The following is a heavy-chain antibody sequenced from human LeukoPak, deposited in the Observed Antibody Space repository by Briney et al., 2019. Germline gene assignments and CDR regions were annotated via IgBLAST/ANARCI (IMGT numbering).Heavy chain of an antibody. D-gene: IGHD4-4*01. J-gene: IGHJ6*02. CDR3: ARVTVTTEPDYYYYGMDV. Sequence: SETLSLTCTVSGVSISSYYWSWIRQPPGKGLEWIGYIYYSGSTNYNPSLKSRVTISVDTSKNQFSLKLSSVTAADTAVYYCARVTVTTEPDYYYYGMDVWGQGTTVTVSS. CDR2: IYYSGST. V-gene: IGHV4-59*01. CDR1: GVSISSYY.